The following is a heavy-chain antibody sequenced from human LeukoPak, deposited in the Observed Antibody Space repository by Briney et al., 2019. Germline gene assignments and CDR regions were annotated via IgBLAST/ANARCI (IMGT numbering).Heavy chain of an antibody. D-gene: IGHD4-23*01. CDR3: TRRQEYGGNAGVRFYYGLDV. Sequence: GGSLKLPCAASGLTLSGSAMHWLRQASRKGLAWVGRIKSKANSYATAYAASVKGRFTLSRDDSKNTAYLQMNSLKSEDTAVYYCTRRQEYGGNAGVRFYYGLDVWGQGTTVTVSS. CDR1: GLTLSGSA. J-gene: IGHJ6*02. CDR2: IKSKANSYAT. V-gene: IGHV3-73*01.